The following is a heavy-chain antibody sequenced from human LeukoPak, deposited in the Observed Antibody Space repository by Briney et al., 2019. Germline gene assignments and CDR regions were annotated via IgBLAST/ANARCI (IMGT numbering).Heavy chain of an antibody. CDR1: GYSFTSYW. CDR2: IYPGDSDT. V-gene: IGHV5-51*01. J-gene: IGHJ4*02. Sequence: GESLKISRKGSGYSFTSYWIGWVRQMPGKGLEWMGIIYPGDSDTRYGPSFQGQVTISADKSISTAYLQWSSLKASDTAMYYCARRGAGRAIVVPAAADYWGQGTLVTVSS. CDR3: ARRGAGRAIVVPAAADY. D-gene: IGHD2-2*01.